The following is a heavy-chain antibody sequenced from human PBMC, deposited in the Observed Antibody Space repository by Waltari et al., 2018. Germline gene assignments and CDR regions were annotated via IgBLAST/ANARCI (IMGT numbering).Heavy chain of an antibody. Sequence: QVQLVESGGGVVQPGRSLRLSCAASGFTFSSYGMHWFRQAPGKGLEWVAVIWYDGSNKYYADSVKGRFTISRDNSKNTLYLQMNSLRAEDTAVYYCAREGHIDAFDIWGQGTMVTVSS. J-gene: IGHJ3*02. V-gene: IGHV3-33*01. CDR2: IWYDGSNK. CDR3: AREGHIDAFDI. CDR1: GFTFSSYG.